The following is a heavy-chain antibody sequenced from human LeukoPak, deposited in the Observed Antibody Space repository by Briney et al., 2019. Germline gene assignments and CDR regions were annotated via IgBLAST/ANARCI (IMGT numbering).Heavy chain of an antibody. Sequence: GGSLSPSCAASGFSFTSNWLGWVRQAEGKGLECVANIRQDGRENSYADAVKGRFTISRDNATTSMYLQMNSLRVEDTAVYYCAREGVGGFDSWGQGTLVTVSS. D-gene: IGHD3-10*01. CDR3: AREGVGGFDS. CDR2: IRQDGREN. J-gene: IGHJ5*01. CDR1: GFSFTSNW. V-gene: IGHV3-7*01.